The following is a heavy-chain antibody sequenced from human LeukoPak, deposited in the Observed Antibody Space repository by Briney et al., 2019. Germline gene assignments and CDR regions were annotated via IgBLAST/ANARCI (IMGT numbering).Heavy chain of an antibody. CDR2: IYSKGIS. J-gene: IGHJ2*01. Sequence: SETLSLTCTVSGGSIFSYYFNWIRQPPGTGLEWIGYIYSKGISSYNPSPRGRGTIPIATSKNQFSLILRSVTAADTAIYYCARRAYYDSSGYYPASGYFDLWGRGTLVTVSS. CDR1: GGSIFSYY. CDR3: ARRAYYDSSGYYPASGYFDL. V-gene: IGHV4-4*08. D-gene: IGHD3-22*01.